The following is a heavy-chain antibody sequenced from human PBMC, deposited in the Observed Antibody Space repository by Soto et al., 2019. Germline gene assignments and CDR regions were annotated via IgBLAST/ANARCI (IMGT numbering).Heavy chain of an antibody. Sequence: GGSLRLSCTSSGFALDTYDMNWVRLAPGKGLEWLSHISPKSTYRNYADSVKGRFTISRDNTKSSLFLQMNSLGVEDTAVYYCARGGGGGLFEHWGQGVLVTVSS. CDR1: GFALDTYD. V-gene: IGHV3-11*06. CDR2: ISPKSTYR. D-gene: IGHD2-21*01. CDR3: ARGGGGGLFEH. J-gene: IGHJ4*02.